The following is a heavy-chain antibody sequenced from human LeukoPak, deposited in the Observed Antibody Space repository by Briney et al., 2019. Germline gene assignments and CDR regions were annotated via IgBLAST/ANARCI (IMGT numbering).Heavy chain of an antibody. J-gene: IGHJ5*02. Sequence: GGSLRLSCAASGFTFSSYGMHWVRQAPGKGLEWVAVIWYDGSNKYYADSVKGRFTISRDNSKNTLYLQMNSLRAEDTAVYYCARDGGYYDFWSGQYWFDPWGQGTLVTVSS. V-gene: IGHV3-33*01. D-gene: IGHD3-3*01. CDR2: IWYDGSNK. CDR3: ARDGGYYDFWSGQYWFDP. CDR1: GFTFSSYG.